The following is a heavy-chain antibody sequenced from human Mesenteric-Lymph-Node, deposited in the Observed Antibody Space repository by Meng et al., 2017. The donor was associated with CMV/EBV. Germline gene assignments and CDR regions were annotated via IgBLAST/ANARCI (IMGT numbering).Heavy chain of an antibody. D-gene: IGHD2-15*01. V-gene: IGHV3-23*03. Sequence: GGSLRLSCAASGFTFSSYAMSWVRQAPGKGLEWVSVIHSGGGGAFYADSVRGRFTISRDNAKNSLYLQMNSLRAEDTAIYYCARERDIVVVGASTRYWYFDLWGRGTLVTVSS. CDR1: GFTFSSYA. CDR3: ARERDIVVVGASTRYWYFDL. J-gene: IGHJ2*01. CDR2: IHSGGGGA.